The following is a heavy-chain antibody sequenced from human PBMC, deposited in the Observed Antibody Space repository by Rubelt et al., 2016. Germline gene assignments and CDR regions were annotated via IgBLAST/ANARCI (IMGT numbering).Heavy chain of an antibody. D-gene: IGHD6-13*01. V-gene: IGHV3-48*04. J-gene: IGHJ4*02. CDR2: ISGGGSAT. CDR3: ASHPSAAAPFR. Sequence: VESGGALVQPGESLRLSCAASGFTFRGSWMTWVRQGPGKGLEWVSYISGGGSATYYADSVRGRFTVSRDNAKNSMYLQMNSLRAEDTAVYYCASHPSAAAPFRWGQGTPVTVSA. CDR1: GFTFRGSW.